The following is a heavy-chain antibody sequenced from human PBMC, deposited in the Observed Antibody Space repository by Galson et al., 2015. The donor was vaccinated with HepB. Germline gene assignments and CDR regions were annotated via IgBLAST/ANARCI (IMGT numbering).Heavy chain of an antibody. J-gene: IGHJ3*02. CDR2: IIPIFGTA. CDR3: ATVVTARYDAFDI. Sequence: SVKVSCKASGGTFSSYAISWVRQAPGQGLEWMGGIIPIFGTANYAQKFQGRVTITADESTSTAYMELSSLRSEDTAVYYCATVVTARYDAFDIWGQGTMVTVSS. V-gene: IGHV1-69*13. D-gene: IGHD4-23*01. CDR1: GGTFSSYA.